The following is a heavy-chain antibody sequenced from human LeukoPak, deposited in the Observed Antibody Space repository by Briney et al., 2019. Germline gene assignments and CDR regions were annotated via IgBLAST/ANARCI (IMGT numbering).Heavy chain of an antibody. J-gene: IGHJ4*02. CDR2: INHSGST. D-gene: IGHD6-6*01. CDR3: ARARIAARRYYFDY. Sequence: PSETLSLTCAVYGVSFSGYYWSWIRQPPGKGLEWIGEINHSGSTNYNPSLKSRVTISVDTSKNQFSLKLSSVTAADTAVYYCARARIAARRYYFDYWGQGTLVTVSS. CDR1: GVSFSGYY. V-gene: IGHV4-34*01.